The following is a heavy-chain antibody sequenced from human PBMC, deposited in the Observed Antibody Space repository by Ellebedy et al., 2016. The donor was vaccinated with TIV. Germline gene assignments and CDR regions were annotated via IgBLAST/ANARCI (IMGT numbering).Heavy chain of an antibody. J-gene: IGHJ2*01. V-gene: IGHV3-66*01. D-gene: IGHD3-10*02. CDR2: IYTDDTT. CDR1: KFTVTYNY. CDR3: ARASFYDVDLSGWYFDL. Sequence: GESLKISCAASKFTVTYNYMNWVRQAPGKGPEWVSGIYTDDTTYYADPVKGRFTISRDNSKNTLYLQMNSLRTEDTAVYYCARASFYDVDLSGWYFDLWGRGTLITVSS.